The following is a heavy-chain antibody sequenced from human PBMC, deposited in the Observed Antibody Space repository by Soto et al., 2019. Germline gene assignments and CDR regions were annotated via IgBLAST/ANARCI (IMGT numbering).Heavy chain of an antibody. CDR3: ARDSPSDFWSGEAGYYYGMDV. CDR2: ISAYNGNT. J-gene: IGHJ6*02. D-gene: IGHD3-3*01. CDR1: GYTFTSYG. V-gene: IGHV1-18*01. Sequence: ASVKVSCKASGYTFTSYGISWVRQAPGQGLEWMGWISAYNGNTNYAQELQGGVTMTTDTSTSTAYMELRSLRSDDTAVYYCARDSPSDFWSGEAGYYYGMDVWGQGTTVTVSS.